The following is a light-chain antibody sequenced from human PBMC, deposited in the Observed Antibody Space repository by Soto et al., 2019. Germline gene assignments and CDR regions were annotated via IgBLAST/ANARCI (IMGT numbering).Light chain of an antibody. CDR2: DVS. V-gene: IGLV2-14*01. CDR1: SSGVGGYNF. J-gene: IGLJ2*01. CDR3: SSYTSSSTLDVV. Sequence: QSALTQPASVSGSPGQSITISCTGTSSGVGGYNFVSWYQQHPDKAPKLMIYDVSNRPSGVSNRFSGSKSGNTASLTISGLQAEDEADYYCSSYTSSSTLDVVFGGGTKVTVL.